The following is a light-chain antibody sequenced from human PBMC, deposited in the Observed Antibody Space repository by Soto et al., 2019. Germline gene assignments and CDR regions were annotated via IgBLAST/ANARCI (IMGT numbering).Light chain of an antibody. CDR1: QSISTNY. CDR3: QQYNSFPPYT. V-gene: IGKV3-20*01. J-gene: IGKJ2*01. Sequence: EIVLTQSPGTLSLSPGERATLSCRASQSISTNYLAWYQQRPGQAPRLLIYAASLRATGIPDRFSGSGSGSDFTLTISRLEPEDFGVYYCQQYNSFPPYTFGQGTKLEIK. CDR2: AAS.